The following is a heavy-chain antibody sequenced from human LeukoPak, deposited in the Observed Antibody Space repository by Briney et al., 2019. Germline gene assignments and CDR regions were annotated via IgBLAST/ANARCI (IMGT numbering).Heavy chain of an antibody. Sequence: GGSLRLSCAASGFTFSSYGMHWVRQAPGKGLEWVAVIWYDGSNTYYADSVKGRFTVSKDNSKNTLYLQMNNLRAEDTAVYFCARHRTPYTIFGVALDYWGQGALVTVSS. D-gene: IGHD3-3*01. CDR2: IWYDGSNT. CDR3: ARHRTPYTIFGVALDY. J-gene: IGHJ4*02. CDR1: GFTFSSYG. V-gene: IGHV3-33*01.